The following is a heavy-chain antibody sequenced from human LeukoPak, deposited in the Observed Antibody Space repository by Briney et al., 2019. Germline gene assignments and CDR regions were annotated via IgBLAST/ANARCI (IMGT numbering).Heavy chain of an antibody. CDR3: ARTRYDFWSGYVYYFDY. V-gene: IGHV4-34*01. D-gene: IGHD3-3*01. J-gene: IGHJ4*02. CDR1: GGSFSGYY. CDR2: INHSGST. Sequence: SETLSLTCAVYGGSFSGYYWSWIRQPPGKGLEWIGEINHSGSTNYNPSLKSRVTISVDTSKNQFSLKLSSVTAADAAVYYCARTRYDFWSGYVYYFDYWGQGTLVTVSS.